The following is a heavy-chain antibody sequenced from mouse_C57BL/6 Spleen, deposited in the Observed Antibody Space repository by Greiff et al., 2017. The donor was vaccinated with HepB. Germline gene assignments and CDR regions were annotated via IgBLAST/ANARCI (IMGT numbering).Heavy chain of an antibody. J-gene: IGHJ4*01. D-gene: IGHD1-1*01. Sequence: VKVVESGPGLVAPSQSLSITCTVSGFSLTSYGVSWVRQPPGKGLEWLGVIWGDGSTNYHSALISRLSISKDNSKSQVFLKLNSLQTDDTATYYCAKQGFTTVVRDYAMDYWGQGTSVTVSS. CDR2: IWGDGST. CDR3: AKQGFTTVVRDYAMDY. CDR1: GFSLTSYG. V-gene: IGHV2-3*01.